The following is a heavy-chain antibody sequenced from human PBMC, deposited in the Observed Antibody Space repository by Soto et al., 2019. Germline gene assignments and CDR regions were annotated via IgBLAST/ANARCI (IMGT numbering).Heavy chain of an antibody. CDR1: GFTFSAYS. CDR3: AADPFEQWQGVVDY. CDR2: ISSTGSAI. V-gene: IGHV3-48*01. D-gene: IGHD6-19*01. J-gene: IGHJ4*02. Sequence: EVQLVESGGGLVQPGGSLRLSCAASGFTFSAYSMNWVRQAPGKGLEWVSYISSTGSAIYYADSVKGRFTISRDNAKNSLYLKMNSLRAEDTAVYYCAADPFEQWQGVVDYWGQGTLVTVSS.